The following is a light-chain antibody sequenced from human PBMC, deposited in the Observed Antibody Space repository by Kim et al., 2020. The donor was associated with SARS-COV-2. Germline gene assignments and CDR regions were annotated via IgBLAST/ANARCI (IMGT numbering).Light chain of an antibody. J-gene: IGKJ1*01. CDR2: GAS. CDR1: QSVSSN. Sequence: IVVTQSPATLSVSPGEGATLSCRASQSVSSNLAWYQQKPGQAPRLLMYGASTRATGISPRFSGSGSGTEFTLTISSLQSEDFAVYYCQQYNNWPGTFGQGTKVDIK. CDR3: QQYNNWPGT. V-gene: IGKV3-15*01.